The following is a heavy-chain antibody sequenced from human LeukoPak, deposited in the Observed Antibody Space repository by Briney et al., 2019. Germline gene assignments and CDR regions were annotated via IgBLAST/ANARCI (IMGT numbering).Heavy chain of an antibody. CDR3: AKDHHKAWFGELLWSHYYYGMDV. J-gene: IGHJ6*02. CDR2: ISSSSSTI. D-gene: IGHD3-10*01. CDR1: GFTFSSYS. Sequence: GGSLRLSCAASGFTFSSYSMNWVRQAPGKGLEWVSYISSSSSTIYYADSVKGRFTISRDNSKNTLYLQMNSLRAEDTAVYYCAKDHHKAWFGELLWSHYYYGMDVWGQGTTVTVSS. V-gene: IGHV3-48*01.